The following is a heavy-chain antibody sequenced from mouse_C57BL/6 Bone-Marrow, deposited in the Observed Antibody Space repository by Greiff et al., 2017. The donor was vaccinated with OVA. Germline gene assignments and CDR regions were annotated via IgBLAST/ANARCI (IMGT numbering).Heavy chain of an antibody. V-gene: IGHV5-6*02. J-gene: IGHJ4*01. CDR3: ARRGRAMDY. CDR1: GFTFSSYG. CDR2: ISSGGSYT. Sequence: EVKLEESGGDLVKPGGSLKLSCAASGFTFSSYGMSWVRQTPDKRLEWVATISSGGSYTYYPDSVKGRFTISRDNAKNTLYLQMSSLKSEDTAMYYCARRGRAMDYWGQGTSGTVSS.